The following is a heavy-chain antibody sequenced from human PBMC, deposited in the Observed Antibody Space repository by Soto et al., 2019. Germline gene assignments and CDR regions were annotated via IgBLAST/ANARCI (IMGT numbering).Heavy chain of an antibody. V-gene: IGHV3-30*18. D-gene: IGHD2-15*01. CDR2: ISYDGSNK. CDR1: GFTFSSHG. J-gene: IGHJ4*02. Sequence: GGSLRLSCAASGFTFSSHGMHWVRQAPGKGLEWVAIISYDGSNKNYADSVKGRFTISRDNSKNTLYLQMNSLRAEDTAVYYCAKPVGAKSHFDYWGQGTLVTVS. CDR3: AKPVGAKSHFDY.